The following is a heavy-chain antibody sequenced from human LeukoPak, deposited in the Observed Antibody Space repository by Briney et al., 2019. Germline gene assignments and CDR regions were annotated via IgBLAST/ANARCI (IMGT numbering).Heavy chain of an antibody. CDR1: GGSISSYY. D-gene: IGHD6-6*01. J-gene: IGHJ5*02. Sequence: TSETLSLTCTVSGGSISSYYWSWIRQPPGKGLDWIGYIYYSGSTNYNPSLKSRVTISVDTSKNQFSLKLSSVTAADTAVYYCARDRASIAASRGFDPWGQGTLVTVSS. CDR3: ARDRASIAASRGFDP. V-gene: IGHV4-59*01. CDR2: IYYSGST.